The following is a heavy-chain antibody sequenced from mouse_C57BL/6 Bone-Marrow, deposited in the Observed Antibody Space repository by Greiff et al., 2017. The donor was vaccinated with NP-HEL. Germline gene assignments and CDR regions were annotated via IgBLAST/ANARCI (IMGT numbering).Heavy chain of an antibody. V-gene: IGHV5-17*01. Sequence: DVKLVESGGGLVKPGGSLKLSCAASGFTFSDYGMHWVRQAPEKGLEWVAYISSGSSTIYYADTVKGRFTISRDNAKNTLFLQMTSLRSEDTAMYYCARSDYDCLYYYDYWGQGTTLTVSS. J-gene: IGHJ2*01. CDR3: ARSDYDCLYYYDY. CDR1: GFTFSDYG. CDR2: ISSGSSTI. D-gene: IGHD2-4*01.